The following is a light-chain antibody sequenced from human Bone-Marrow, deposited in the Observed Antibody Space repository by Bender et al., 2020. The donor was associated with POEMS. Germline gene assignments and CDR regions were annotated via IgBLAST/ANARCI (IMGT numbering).Light chain of an antibody. CDR2: NTN. J-gene: IGLJ3*02. V-gene: IGLV8-61*01. CDR1: SGSVSTTHY. Sequence: QTVVTQEPSLSVSPGATVTLTCGLNSGSVSTTHYPSWHQETPGQAPRTLIYNTNTRSSGVPDRFSGSILGNKAALTIPGAQAEVESDYYCVLFMRSGLWVFGGGTRLAVL. CDR3: VLFMRSGLWV.